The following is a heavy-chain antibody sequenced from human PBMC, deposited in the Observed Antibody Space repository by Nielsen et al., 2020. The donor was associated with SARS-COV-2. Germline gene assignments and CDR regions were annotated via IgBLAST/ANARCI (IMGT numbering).Heavy chain of an antibody. CDR1: GYTFTSYA. D-gene: IGHD3-10*01. Sequence: ASVKVSCKASGYTFTSYAMHWVRQAPGQRLEWMGWINAGNGNTKYSQKFQGRVTITRDTSASTAYMELSSLRSEDTAVYYCASGPKPQQYGSGSQSLLTAFFYWGQGTLVTVSS. V-gene: IGHV1-3*01. CDR2: INAGNGNT. J-gene: IGHJ4*02. CDR3: ASGPKPQQYGSGSQSLLTAFFY.